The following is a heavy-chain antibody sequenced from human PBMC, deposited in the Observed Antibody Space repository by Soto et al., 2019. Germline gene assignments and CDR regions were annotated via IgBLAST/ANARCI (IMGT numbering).Heavy chain of an antibody. CDR2: IVVGSGNT. J-gene: IGHJ4*02. V-gene: IGHV1-58*01. CDR3: ARDREGYCTNGVCYIEFDY. D-gene: IGHD2-8*01. Sequence: SVKVSCKASGFTFSTSAVQWVRQARGQRLEWIGWIVVGSGNTNYAQNFQERVSITRDISTSTAYMEVRSLRSEDTAVYYCARDREGYCTNGVCYIEFDYWGQGTLVTVSS. CDR1: GFTFSTSA.